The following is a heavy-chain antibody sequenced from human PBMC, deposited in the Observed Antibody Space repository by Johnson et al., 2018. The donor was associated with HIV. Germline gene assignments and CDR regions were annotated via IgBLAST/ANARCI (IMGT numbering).Heavy chain of an antibody. J-gene: IGHJ3*02. CDR3: ARAMYYYDTSGYLIRPRAFDI. CDR1: GFTFSSYW. Sequence: VLLVESGGALVQPGGSLRLSCAASGFTFSSYWMSWVRQAPGKGLEWVANIKQDGSEKYYVDSVKGRFTISRDNAKNSLYLQMNSLRAEDTAVYYCARAMYYYDTSGYLIRPRAFDIWGQGTGVTVSS. D-gene: IGHD3-22*01. V-gene: IGHV3-7*05. CDR2: IKQDGSEK.